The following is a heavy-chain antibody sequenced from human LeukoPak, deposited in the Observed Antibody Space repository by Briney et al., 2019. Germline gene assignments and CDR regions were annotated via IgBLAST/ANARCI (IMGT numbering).Heavy chain of an antibody. D-gene: IGHD2/OR15-2a*01. CDR3: TRENRPFCRFAH. Sequence: KPSETLTLTSGVSGGAIDINNYWSWVRQAPGKGLEWIGEISHSGTTNYNPSLRSRVAMSLDRANNQFSLSLTSVTAADSAVYYCTRENRPFCRFAHWGQGVLVSVSS. V-gene: IGHV4-4*02. CDR2: ISHSGTT. CDR1: GGAIDINNY. J-gene: IGHJ4*02.